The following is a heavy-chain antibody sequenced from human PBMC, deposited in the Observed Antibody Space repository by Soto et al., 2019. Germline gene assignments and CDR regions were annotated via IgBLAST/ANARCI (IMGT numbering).Heavy chain of an antibody. D-gene: IGHD6-19*01. CDR3: ARVRQQWLVSAHYFDC. CDR2: ISHDGSSI. CDR1: GFTFSSYA. Sequence: QVQLMESGGAVVQPGRSLRLSCAASGFTFSSYAMHWVRQAPGKGLEWVAIISHDGSSIYYGDSVKGRFTISRDNSKSTRYLQMNSLRSEDTAVYYRARVRQQWLVSAHYFDCWGQGTLVTVSS. V-gene: IGHV3-30-3*01. J-gene: IGHJ4*02.